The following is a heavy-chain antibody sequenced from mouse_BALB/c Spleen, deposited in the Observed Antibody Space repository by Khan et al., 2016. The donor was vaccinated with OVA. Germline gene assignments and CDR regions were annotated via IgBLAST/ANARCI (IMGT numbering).Heavy chain of an antibody. J-gene: IGHJ2*01. CDR1: GYTFTTYW. Sequence: QVQLKESGAELAKPGASVKMSCKASGYTFTTYWMHWVKQRPGQGLEWIGYINPTSGFTIYNHEFKDKATFTADKSSSTAYMQLSSLTSDDSAVYYGAKDRIDYWGQGTTLTVSS. V-gene: IGHV1-7*01. CDR3: AKDRIDY. CDR2: INPTSGFT.